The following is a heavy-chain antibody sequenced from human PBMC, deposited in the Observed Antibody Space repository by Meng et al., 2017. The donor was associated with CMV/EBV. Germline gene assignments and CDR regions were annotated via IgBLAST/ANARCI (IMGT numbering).Heavy chain of an antibody. CDR1: GGTFSSDA. D-gene: IGHD5-18*01. Sequence: KAAGGTFSSDASSWVRQAPGQGLEWMGGIIPIFGTASYAQKFQGRVTITTDESTSTAYMELSSLRSEDTAVYYCAVTVDTAAYYFDYWGQGTLVTVSS. CDR3: AVTVDTAAYYFDY. V-gene: IGHV1-69*05. CDR2: IIPIFGTA. J-gene: IGHJ4*02.